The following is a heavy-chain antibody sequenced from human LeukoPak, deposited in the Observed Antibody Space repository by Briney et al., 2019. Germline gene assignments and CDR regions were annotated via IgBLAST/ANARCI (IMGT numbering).Heavy chain of an antibody. CDR3: ARVTGYVIEDYFDY. CDR2: IYYSGST. V-gene: IGHV4-59*01. CDR1: GGSISTYY. D-gene: IGHD3-22*01. Sequence: PSETLSLTCAVSGGSISTYYWNWMRQPPGKGLEWIGYIYYSGSTNYNPSLKSRVTISVDTSKNQFSLKLRSVTAADTAVYYCARVTGYVIEDYFDYWGQGTLVTVSS. J-gene: IGHJ4*02.